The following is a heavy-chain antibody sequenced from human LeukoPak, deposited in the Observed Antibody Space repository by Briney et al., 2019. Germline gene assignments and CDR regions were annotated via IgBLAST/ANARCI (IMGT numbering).Heavy chain of an antibody. V-gene: IGHV3-30*02. CDR2: IRYDGSNK. CDR1: GFTFSSYG. CDR3: AKDRGTMVRGVIDY. Sequence: PGGSLTLSCAASGFTFSSYGMHGVRQAPGKGLEWVAFIRYDGSNKYYADSVKGRFTISRDNSKNTLYLQMNSLRAGDTAVYYCAKDRGTMVRGVIDYWGQGTLVTVSS. J-gene: IGHJ4*02. D-gene: IGHD3-10*01.